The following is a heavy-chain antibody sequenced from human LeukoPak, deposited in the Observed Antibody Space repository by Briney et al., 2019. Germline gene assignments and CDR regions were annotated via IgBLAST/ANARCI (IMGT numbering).Heavy chain of an antibody. CDR2: IYYSGST. CDR3: ARSPRRSTERYFDWLPELYFDY. Sequence: KPSETLSLTCTVSGGSISSSSYYWGWIRQPPGKGLEWIGSIYYSGSTYYNPSLKSRVTISVDTSKNQFSLKLSSVTAADTAVYYCARSPRRSTERYFDWLPELYFDYWGQGTLVTVSS. J-gene: IGHJ4*02. D-gene: IGHD3-9*01. V-gene: IGHV4-39*07. CDR1: GGSISSSSYY.